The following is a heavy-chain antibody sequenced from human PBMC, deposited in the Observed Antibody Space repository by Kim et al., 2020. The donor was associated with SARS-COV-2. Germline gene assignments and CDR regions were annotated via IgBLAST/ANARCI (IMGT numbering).Heavy chain of an antibody. V-gene: IGHV4-59*13. CDR2: IYYSGST. CDR3: ARGEGYSPINLDY. Sequence: SETLSLTCTVSGGSISSYYWSWIRQPPGKGLEWIGYIYYSGSTNYNPSLKSRVTISVDTSKNQFSLKLSSVTAADTAVYYCARGEGYSPINLDYWGQGTLVTVSS. CDR1: GGSISSYY. J-gene: IGHJ4*02. D-gene: IGHD2-15*01.